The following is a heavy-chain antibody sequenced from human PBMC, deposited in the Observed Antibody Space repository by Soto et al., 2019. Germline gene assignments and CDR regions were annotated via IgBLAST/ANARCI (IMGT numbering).Heavy chain of an antibody. D-gene: IGHD7-27*01. CDR3: AKHPFIWGSYYYYYYMDV. CDR1: GFTFSSYA. V-gene: IGHV3-23*01. Sequence: GGSLRLSCAASGFTFSSYAMSWVRQAPGKELEWVSAISGSGGSTYYADSVKGRFTISRDNSKNTLYLQMSSLRAEDTAVYYCAKHPFIWGSYYYYYYMDVWGKGTTVTVSS. J-gene: IGHJ6*03. CDR2: ISGSGGST.